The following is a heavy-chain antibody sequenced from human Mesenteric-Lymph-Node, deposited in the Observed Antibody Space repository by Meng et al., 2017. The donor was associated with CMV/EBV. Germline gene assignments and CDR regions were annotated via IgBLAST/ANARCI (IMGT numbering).Heavy chain of an antibody. J-gene: IGHJ6*02. Sequence: SETLSLTCTVSGGSISSTSYYWSWIRQPPGKGLEWNGYIYYDGSPFYNPSLKSRVTMSVDTSNNHFSLKLSSVTAADTAVYYCARDTGYSNSDVWGQGTTVTVSS. V-gene: IGHV4-30-4*01. CDR3: ARDTGYSNSDV. CDR2: IYYDGSP. D-gene: IGHD6-13*01. CDR1: GGSISSTSYY.